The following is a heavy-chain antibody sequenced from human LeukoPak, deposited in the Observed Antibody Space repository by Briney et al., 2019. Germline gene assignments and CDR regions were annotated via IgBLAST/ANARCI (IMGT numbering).Heavy chain of an antibody. Sequence: GGSLRLSCAASGFTVSSNYMSWVRQAPGKGLEWDSVIYSGGSTYYAGSVKGRFTVSRDNSKNTLYLQMNSLRAEDTAVYYCARVNWGSEGDAFDIWGQGTMVTVSS. CDR2: IYSGGST. D-gene: IGHD7-27*01. J-gene: IGHJ3*02. CDR3: ARVNWGSEGDAFDI. CDR1: GFTVSSNY. V-gene: IGHV3-53*01.